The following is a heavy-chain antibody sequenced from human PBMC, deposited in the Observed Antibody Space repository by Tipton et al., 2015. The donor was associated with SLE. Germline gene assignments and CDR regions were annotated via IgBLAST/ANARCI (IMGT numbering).Heavy chain of an antibody. CDR2: MYNTGST. V-gene: IGHV4-30-2*06. CDR3: ARQRLRLLSPLDA. J-gene: IGHJ6*02. D-gene: IGHD3-10*01. Sequence: TLSLTCTVSGISISSAGYSWSWIRQSPGKGLEWIGYMYNTGSTSYNPSLRSRVTISVDRSKNQFSLELTSVTAADTAVYYCARQRLRLLSPLDAWGQGTTVTVS. CDR1: GISISSAGYS.